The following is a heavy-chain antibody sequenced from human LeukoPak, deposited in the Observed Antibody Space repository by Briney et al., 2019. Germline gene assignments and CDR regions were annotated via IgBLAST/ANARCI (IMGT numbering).Heavy chain of an antibody. V-gene: IGHV4-39*01. Sequence: PSETLSLTCTVSGGSISSSSYYWGWIRQPPGTGLEWIGSIYYSGSTYYNPSLKSRVTISVDTSKNQFSLKLSSVTAADTAVYYCARRAAAALNWFDSWGQGTLVTVSS. CDR2: IYYSGST. D-gene: IGHD6-13*01. J-gene: IGHJ5*01. CDR3: ARRAAAALNWFDS. CDR1: GGSISSSSYY.